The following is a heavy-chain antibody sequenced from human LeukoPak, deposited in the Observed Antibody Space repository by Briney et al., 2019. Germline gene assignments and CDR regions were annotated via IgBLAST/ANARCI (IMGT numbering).Heavy chain of an antibody. CDR2: ISGSGTST. J-gene: IGHJ4*02. Sequence: GGSLRLSCAASGFTFSSYGMNWVRQAPGKGLEWVSTISGSGTSTYYADSVKGRFTISRDNSKNTLYLQMNSLRAEDTAVYYCAKDGAWLRFDDWGQGILVSVSS. CDR1: GFTFSSYG. CDR3: AKDGAWLRFDD. V-gene: IGHV3-23*01. D-gene: IGHD5-12*01.